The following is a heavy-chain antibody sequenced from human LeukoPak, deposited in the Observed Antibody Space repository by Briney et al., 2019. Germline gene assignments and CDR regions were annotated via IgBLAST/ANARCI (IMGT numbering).Heavy chain of an antibody. D-gene: IGHD3-22*01. CDR2: ISGSGGST. Sequence: WGTLRLSCGASGFTFTTYGMSWVRQGPGKGLEWVSAISGSGGSTYYADSVKGRFTISRDNSKNTLYLQMNSLRAEDTAVYYCAKGYYYDSSGYYPVVGATDIWGQGTMVTVSS. CDR1: GFTFTTYG. V-gene: IGHV3-23*01. J-gene: IGHJ3*02. CDR3: AKGYYYDSSGYYPVVGATDI.